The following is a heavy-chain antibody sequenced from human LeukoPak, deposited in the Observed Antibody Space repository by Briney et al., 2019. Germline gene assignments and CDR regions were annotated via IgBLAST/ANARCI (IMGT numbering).Heavy chain of an antibody. CDR3: AKAGPGTTVTPGDDY. J-gene: IGHJ4*02. V-gene: IGHV3-23*01. Sequence: GGSLRLSCAASGFTFSSYAMSWVRQAPGKGLEWVSAISGSGGSTYYADSVKGRFTISRDNSKNTLYLQMNGLRAEDTAVYYCAKAGPGTTVTPGDDYWGQGTLVTVSS. D-gene: IGHD4-17*01. CDR1: GFTFSSYA. CDR2: ISGSGGST.